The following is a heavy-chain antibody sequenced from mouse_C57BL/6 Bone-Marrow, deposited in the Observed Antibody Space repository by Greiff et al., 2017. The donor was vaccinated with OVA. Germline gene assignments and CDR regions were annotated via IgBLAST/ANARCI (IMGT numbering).Heavy chain of an antibody. V-gene: IGHV1-22*01. CDR2: INPNNGGT. D-gene: IGHD1-1*01. Sequence: EVKLQESGPELVKPGASVKMSCKASGYTFTDYNMHWVKQSHGKSLEWIGYINPNNGGTSYNQKFKGKATLTVNKSSSTAYMELRSLTSEDSAVYYCARNGSKDYYAMDYWGQGTSVTVSS. CDR1: GYTFTDYN. CDR3: ARNGSKDYYAMDY. J-gene: IGHJ4*01.